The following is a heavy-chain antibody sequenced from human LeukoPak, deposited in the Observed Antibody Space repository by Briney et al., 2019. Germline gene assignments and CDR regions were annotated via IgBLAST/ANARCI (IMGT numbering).Heavy chain of an antibody. V-gene: IGHV3-23*01. CDR2: ISGSGGGT. CDR3: AKLDYYDSSGYYYDTSLFDY. Sequence: GGSLRLSCAASGFTFSSYAMCWVRQAPGKGLEWVSTISGSGGGTYYADSVKGRFTISRDNSKNTLYLQMNSLRAEDTAVYYCAKLDYYDSSGYYYDTSLFDYWGQGTLVTVSS. CDR1: GFTFSSYA. J-gene: IGHJ4*02. D-gene: IGHD3-22*01.